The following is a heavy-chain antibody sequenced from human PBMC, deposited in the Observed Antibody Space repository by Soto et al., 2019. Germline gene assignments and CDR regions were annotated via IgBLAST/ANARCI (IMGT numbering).Heavy chain of an antibody. V-gene: IGHV1-18*01. D-gene: IGHD2-2*01. CDR3: ARWGDIVVVPAAPYYYYYGMDV. Sequence: EASVKVSCKASGYTFTSYGISWVRQAPGQGLEWMGWISAYNGNTNYAQKLQGRVTMTTDTSTSTAYMELRSLRSDDTAVYYCARWGDIVVVPAAPYYYYYGMDVWGQGTTVTVSS. J-gene: IGHJ6*02. CDR2: ISAYNGNT. CDR1: GYTFTSYG.